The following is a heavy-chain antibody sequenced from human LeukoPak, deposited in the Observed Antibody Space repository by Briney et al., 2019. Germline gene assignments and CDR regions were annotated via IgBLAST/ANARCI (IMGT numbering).Heavy chain of an antibody. D-gene: IGHD2-21*02. V-gene: IGHV4-59*01. CDR1: GDSLNTYY. Sequence: PSETLSLTCTVSGDSLNTYYWTWIRQTPGKELEWIGFVASSGTSNYNPSLKSRASISIDTSKNQFSLALTSVTPADTAVYYCARVVRGVVTSNWFDSWGQGTLVSVSS. CDR3: ARVVRGVVTSNWFDS. J-gene: IGHJ5*01. CDR2: VASSGTS.